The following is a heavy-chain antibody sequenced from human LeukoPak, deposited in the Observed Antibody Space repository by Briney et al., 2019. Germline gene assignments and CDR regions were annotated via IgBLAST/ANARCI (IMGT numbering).Heavy chain of an antibody. CDR2: INSDGSST. CDR1: GFTFSSYW. Sequence: TGGSLRLSCAASGFTFSSYWMHWVRQAPGKGLVWMSHINSDGSSTTYADSVKGRFTISRDNARNSLFLQMNSLRAEDTAVYYCARESYDNSGGGNRFDPWGQGTLVTVSS. V-gene: IGHV3-74*01. CDR3: ARESYDNSGGGNRFDP. D-gene: IGHD3-22*01. J-gene: IGHJ5*02.